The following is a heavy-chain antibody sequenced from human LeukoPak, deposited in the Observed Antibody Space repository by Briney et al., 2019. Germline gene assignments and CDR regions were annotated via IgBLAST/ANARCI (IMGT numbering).Heavy chain of an antibody. V-gene: IGHV4-61*05. D-gene: IGHD4-17*01. CDR2: IYYSGST. Sequence: SETLSLTCTVSGGSISSSSYYWGWIRQPPGKGLEWIGYIYYSGSTNYNPSLKSRVTISVDTSKNQFSLKLSSVTAADTAVYYCARVNGDQLRFDYWGQGTLVTVSS. CDR1: GGSISSSSYY. J-gene: IGHJ4*02. CDR3: ARVNGDQLRFDY.